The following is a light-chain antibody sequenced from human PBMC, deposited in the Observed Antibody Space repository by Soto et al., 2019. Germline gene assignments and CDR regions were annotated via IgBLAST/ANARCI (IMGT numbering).Light chain of an antibody. CDR3: LQHNSYPLT. CDR1: QGIRND. CDR2: AAS. Sequence: DIQMTQSPSSLSASVGDRVTITCRASQGIRNDLAWYQQKPGRAPKGLIYAASNLQSGVPSRFSGSGSGTEFTLTISSLQPEDFATYYCLQHNSYPLTFVPGTKVDIK. J-gene: IGKJ3*01. V-gene: IGKV1-17*01.